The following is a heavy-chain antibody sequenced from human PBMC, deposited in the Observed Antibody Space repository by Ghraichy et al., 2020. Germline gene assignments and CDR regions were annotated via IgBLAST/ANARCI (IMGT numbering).Heavy chain of an antibody. V-gene: IGHV3-23*01. CDR2: IRSGGDT. D-gene: IGHD6-13*01. CDR3: AKGGYSSPYDY. J-gene: IGHJ4*02. CDR1: GFSFTSYA. Sequence: GGSLRLSCVVSGFSFTSYAMTWVRQAPGKGLEWVSTIRSGGDTYDADSVKGRFTLSRDNSKNTLYLQINSLRADDTALYYCAKGGYSSPYDYWGQGTLVTVSS.